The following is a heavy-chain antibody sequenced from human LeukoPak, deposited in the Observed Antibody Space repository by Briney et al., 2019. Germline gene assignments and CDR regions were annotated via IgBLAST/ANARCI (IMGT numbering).Heavy chain of an antibody. D-gene: IGHD6-13*01. J-gene: IGHJ4*02. Sequence: SVKVYCKASGGTFSSYDISWVRQAPGQGLEWMGGIIPIFGTANYAQKFHGRVTITPDKSTSTAYMELSSLRSEDTAVYDCASEDGYSSSLYYFDYWGQGTLVTVPS. CDR2: IIPIFGTA. CDR3: ASEDGYSSSLYYFDY. V-gene: IGHV1-69*06. CDR1: GGTFSSYD.